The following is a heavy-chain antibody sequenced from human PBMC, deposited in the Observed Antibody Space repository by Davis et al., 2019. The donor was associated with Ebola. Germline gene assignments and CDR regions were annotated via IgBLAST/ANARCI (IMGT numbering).Heavy chain of an antibody. Sequence: SVKVSCKASGGTFSSFAISWVRQAPGQGLEWMGGIVPVLNITNNAQNFQGRVTITADESTSTAYMELSSLRSEDTAIYYCARLGIAAPNQYFDYWGQGSLVAVSS. CDR1: GGTFSSFA. CDR2: IVPVLNIT. J-gene: IGHJ4*02. D-gene: IGHD6-6*01. V-gene: IGHV1-69*10. CDR3: ARLGIAAPNQYFDY.